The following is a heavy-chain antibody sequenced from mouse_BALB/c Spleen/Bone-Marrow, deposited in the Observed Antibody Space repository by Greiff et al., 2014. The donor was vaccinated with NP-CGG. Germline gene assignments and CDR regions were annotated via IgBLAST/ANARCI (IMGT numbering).Heavy chain of an antibody. CDR2: FYPGSGSI. Sequence: VQLQQSGAELVKPGASVKLSCKASGYTFTEYIIHWVKQRSGEGLEWIGWFYPGSGSIKYNEKFKDKATLTADKSSSTVYMELNRLTSEDSAIYYCARGEDRLRAWIAYWGQGTLVTVSA. V-gene: IGHV1-62-2*01. D-gene: IGHD3-2*02. CDR1: GYTFTEYI. CDR3: ARGEDRLRAWIAY. J-gene: IGHJ3*01.